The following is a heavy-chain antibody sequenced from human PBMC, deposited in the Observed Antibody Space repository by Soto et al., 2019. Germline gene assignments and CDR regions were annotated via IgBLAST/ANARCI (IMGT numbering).Heavy chain of an antibody. CDR2: IYYSGTT. J-gene: IGHJ4*02. CDR1: GGSISSGNYY. CDR3: ARADYVHLRVGDF. Sequence: QVQLQESGPGLVKPSQTLSLTCTVSGGSISSGNYYWSWIRQHPGNGLEWVGSIYYSGTTYYNPSLKRRVTISLATSNPQFSLKLSSVTAADTAVYYCARADYVHLRVGDFWGQGTLVTVSS. D-gene: IGHD4-17*01. V-gene: IGHV4-31*03.